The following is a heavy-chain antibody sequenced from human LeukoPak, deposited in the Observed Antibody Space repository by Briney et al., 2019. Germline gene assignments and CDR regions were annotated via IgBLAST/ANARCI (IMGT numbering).Heavy chain of an antibody. CDR2: ISSSSSYI. CDR3: ARGLGSPSPLNY. V-gene: IGHV3-21*01. J-gene: IGHJ4*02. D-gene: IGHD7-27*01. Sequence: PGGSLRLSCAASGFTFSSYSMNWVRQAPGKGLEWVSSISSSSSYIYYADSVKGRFTISRDNAKNSLYLQMNSLRAEDTAVCYCARGLGSPSPLNYWGQGTLVTVSS. CDR1: GFTFSSYS.